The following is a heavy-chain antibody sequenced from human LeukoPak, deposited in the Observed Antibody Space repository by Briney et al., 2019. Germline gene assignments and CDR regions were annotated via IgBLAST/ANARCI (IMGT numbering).Heavy chain of an antibody. V-gene: IGHV4-4*07. CDR1: GGSISSYD. Sequence: SETLSLTCTVSGGSISSYDWSWIRQPAGKGLEWIGRIYTRGSTNYNPSLKSRVSMSVDTSKKQFSLKLSSVTAADTVVYYCARLSSSWYQDWYFDLWGRGTLVTVSS. CDR3: ARLSSSWYQDWYFDL. J-gene: IGHJ2*01. CDR2: IYTRGST. D-gene: IGHD6-13*01.